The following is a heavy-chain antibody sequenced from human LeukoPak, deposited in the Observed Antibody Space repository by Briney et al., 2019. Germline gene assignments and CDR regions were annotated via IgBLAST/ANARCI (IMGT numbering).Heavy chain of an antibody. CDR2: IYYSGST. J-gene: IGHJ6*04. D-gene: IGHD3-10*01. Sequence: PSETLSLTCTVSCGSIHTSSYYWGWVRQPPGKGLEWIGSIYYSGSTYYNPSLKSRVTISVDTSKNQFSLNLSYVTAADTAVYYCARRYHGSGIPDVWGKGTTVTVSS. CDR1: CGSIHTSSYY. CDR3: ARRYHGSGIPDV. V-gene: IGHV4-39*01.